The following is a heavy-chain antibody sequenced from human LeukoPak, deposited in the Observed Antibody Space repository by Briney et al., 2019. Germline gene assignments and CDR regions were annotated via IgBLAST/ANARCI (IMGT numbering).Heavy chain of an antibody. Sequence: SETLSLTCTVSGGSISSSSYYWGWIRQPPGKGLEWIGSIYYSGSTYYNPSLKSRVTISVDTSKKQFSLKLSSVTAADTAVYYCARQLGYCSSTSCYADKVDHWGQGTLVTVSS. CDR2: IYYSGST. CDR1: GGSISSSSYY. CDR3: ARQLGYCSSTSCYADKVDH. V-gene: IGHV4-39*01. J-gene: IGHJ4*02. D-gene: IGHD2-2*01.